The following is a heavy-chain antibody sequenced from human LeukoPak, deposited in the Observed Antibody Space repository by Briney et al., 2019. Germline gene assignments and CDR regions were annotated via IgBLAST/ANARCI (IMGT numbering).Heavy chain of an antibody. CDR3: ARVGDSSGYYGYYYYYYGMDV. Sequence: GGSLRLSCAASGFTFSSYWMHWVRQAPGKGLVWVSRINSDGSSTSYADSVKGRFTISRDNAKNTLYLQMNSLIAEDTAVYYSARVGDSSGYYGYYYYYYGMDVWGQGTTVTVSS. J-gene: IGHJ6*02. D-gene: IGHD3-22*01. V-gene: IGHV3-74*01. CDR2: INSDGSST. CDR1: GFTFSSYW.